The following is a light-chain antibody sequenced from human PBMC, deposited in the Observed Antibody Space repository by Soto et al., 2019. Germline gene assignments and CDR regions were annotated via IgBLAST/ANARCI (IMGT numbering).Light chain of an antibody. CDR1: QSIRYY. J-gene: IGKJ5*01. CDR2: AAS. Sequence: DIQMTQSPSSLSASVGDRVSITCRASQSIRYYLNWYQQKPGKAPKLLINAASILQSGVPSRFSGSGSGTDFTLTISSLQPEDSATYYCQQSHSSAITFVHGTRLES. CDR3: QQSHSSAIT. V-gene: IGKV1-39*01.